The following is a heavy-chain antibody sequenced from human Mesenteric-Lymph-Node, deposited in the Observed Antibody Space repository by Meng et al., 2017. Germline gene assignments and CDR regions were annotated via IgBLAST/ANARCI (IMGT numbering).Heavy chain of an antibody. V-gene: IGHV3-23*01. CDR1: GFTFSSYA. J-gene: IGHJ5*02. D-gene: IGHD6-6*01. CDR2: ISGSGGST. Sequence: QPFASWGGSLQLRVPLSLYFAASGFTFSSYAMSWVRQAPGKGLECVSAISGSGGSTYHADSVKGRFTISKDNSKNTLYLQMNSLRAEDTAVYYCAKGPTSSPWGQGTLVTVSS. CDR3: AKGPTSSP.